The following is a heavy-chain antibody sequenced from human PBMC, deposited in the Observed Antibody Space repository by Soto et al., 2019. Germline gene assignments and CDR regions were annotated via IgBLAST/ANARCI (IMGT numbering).Heavy chain of an antibody. CDR2: ISAHNGNT. D-gene: IGHD1-1*01. CDR3: ARGRYGDY. V-gene: IGHV1-18*01. CDR1: GYGFTTYG. Sequence: QVHLVQSGAEVKKPGASVKVSCKGSGYGFTTYGITWVRQAPGQGLEWMAWISAHNGNTNYAQKLQGRVTVPRDTSTSTAYMELRSRRSDDTAVYYCARGRYGDYWGQGARVTVSS. J-gene: IGHJ4*02.